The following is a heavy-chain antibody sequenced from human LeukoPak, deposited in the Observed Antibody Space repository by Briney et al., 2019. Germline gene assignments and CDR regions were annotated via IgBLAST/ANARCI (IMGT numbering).Heavy chain of an antibody. CDR3: VKEVVATIPPL. V-gene: IGHV3-23*01. Sequence: GGSLRLSCAASGFTFSSYAMSWVRQAPGKGLQWVSGIDTKGTRTYYADSVKGRFSISRDNSKNTLFLQMNSLRAEDTAVYYCVKEVVATIPPLWGQGTLVTVSS. CDR1: GFTFSSYA. CDR2: IDTKGTRT. J-gene: IGHJ4*02. D-gene: IGHD5-12*01.